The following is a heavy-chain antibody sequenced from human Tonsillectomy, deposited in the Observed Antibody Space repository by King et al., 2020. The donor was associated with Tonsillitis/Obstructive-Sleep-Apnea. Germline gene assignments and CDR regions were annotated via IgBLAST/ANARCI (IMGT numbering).Heavy chain of an antibody. CDR3: ARPSGDCSGGSCPDAFDI. Sequence: VQLQESGPGLVKPSETLSLTCTVSGGSISSYYWSWIRQPPGKGLGWIGYIYYSGSTNYNPSLKSRVTISVDTSKNQFSLKLSSVTAADPAVYYCARPSGDCSGGSCPDAFDICGQGRMVTVSS. J-gene: IGHJ3*02. CDR1: GGSISSYY. D-gene: IGHD2-15*01. CDR2: IYYSGST. V-gene: IGHV4-59*08.